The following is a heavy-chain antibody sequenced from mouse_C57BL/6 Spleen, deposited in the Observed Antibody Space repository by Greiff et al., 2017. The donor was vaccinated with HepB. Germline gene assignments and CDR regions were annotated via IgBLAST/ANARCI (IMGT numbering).Heavy chain of an antibody. CDR2: IWSGGST. CDR1: GFSLTSYG. J-gene: IGHJ3*01. Sequence: QVQLKESGPGLVQPSQSLSITCTVSGFSLTSYGVHWVRQSPGKGLEWLGVIWSGGSTDYNAAFISRLSISKDNSKSQVFFKMNSLQADDTAIYYCARNEAMVTSWFAYWGQGTLVTVSA. D-gene: IGHD2-1*01. CDR3: ARNEAMVTSWFAY. V-gene: IGHV2-2*01.